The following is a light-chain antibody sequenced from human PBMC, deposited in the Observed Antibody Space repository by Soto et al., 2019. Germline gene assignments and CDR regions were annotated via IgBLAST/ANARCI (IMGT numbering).Light chain of an antibody. CDR2: DVA. CDR1: SSDVGRYNF. J-gene: IGLJ1*01. CDR3: SSYTGSNSLVYV. Sequence: QSALTQPASLSGSPGQSISISCTGTSSDVGRYNFVSWYQQRPGKAPKLIIYDVANRPSGISNRFSGSKSGNTASLTISGLQAEDEADYYCSSYTGSNSLVYVFGTGTKLTVL. V-gene: IGLV2-14*03.